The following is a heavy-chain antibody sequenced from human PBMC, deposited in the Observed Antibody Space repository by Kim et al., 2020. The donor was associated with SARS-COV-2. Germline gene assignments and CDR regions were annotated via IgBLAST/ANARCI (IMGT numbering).Heavy chain of an antibody. D-gene: IGHD3-9*01. CDR3: ARDQILRYFDWLLPYYFDY. Sequence: KSRVTISVDTAKNQFSVKLSAVTAADTAVYYCARDQILRYFDWLLPYYFDYWGQGTLVTVSS. J-gene: IGHJ4*02. V-gene: IGHV4-39*07.